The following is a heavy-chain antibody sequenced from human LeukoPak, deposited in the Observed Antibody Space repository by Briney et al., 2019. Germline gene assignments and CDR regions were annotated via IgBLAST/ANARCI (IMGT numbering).Heavy chain of an antibody. J-gene: IGHJ4*02. V-gene: IGHV5-51*01. CDR3: ARPLQGIVGATGFDY. D-gene: IGHD1-26*01. CDR2: IYPSDSDT. Sequence: GESLKISCQGSEYSFATYWIAWLRQMPGKGLEWMGIIYPSDSDTRYSPSFQGQVTISADKSIKTSYLQWSSLKASDTAMYYCARPLQGIVGATGFDYWGQGTLVTVSS. CDR1: EYSFATYW.